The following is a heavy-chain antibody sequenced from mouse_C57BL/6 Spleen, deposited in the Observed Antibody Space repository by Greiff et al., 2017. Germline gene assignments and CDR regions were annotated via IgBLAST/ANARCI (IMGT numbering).Heavy chain of an antibody. D-gene: IGHD1-1*01. J-gene: IGHJ4*01. CDR1: GYTFTSYW. CDR3: ARGHHYGSSLRAMDY. Sequence: VQLPQPGAELVMPGASVKLSCKASGYTFTSYWMHWVKQRPGQGLEWIGDIDPSDSYTHYNQKFKGKSTLTEDKSSSTAYMQLSSLTSEDSAVYYCARGHHYGSSLRAMDYWGQGTSVTVSS. CDR2: IDPSDSYT. V-gene: IGHV1-69*01.